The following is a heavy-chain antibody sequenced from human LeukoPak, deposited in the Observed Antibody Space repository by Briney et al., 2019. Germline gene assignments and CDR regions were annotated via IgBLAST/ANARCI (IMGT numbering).Heavy chain of an antibody. CDR3: ARQYSSGPFDY. CDR2: IYYSGST. J-gene: IGHJ4*02. CDR1: GGSISSYY. D-gene: IGHD6-19*01. Sequence: PSETLSLTCTVSGGSISSYYWSWIRQPPGKGLEWIGYIYYSGSTNYNPSLKSRVTISVDTSKNQFSLKLSSVTAADTAVYCCARQYSSGPFDYWGQGTLVTVSS. V-gene: IGHV4-59*01.